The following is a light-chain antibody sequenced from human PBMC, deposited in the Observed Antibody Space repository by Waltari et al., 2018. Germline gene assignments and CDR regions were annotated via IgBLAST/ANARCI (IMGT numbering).Light chain of an antibody. V-gene: IGKV3-20*01. CDR3: QQYGSSPLYT. CDR1: QTVSSNY. J-gene: IGKJ2*01. CDR2: GTS. Sequence: EIVLTQSPGTLSLSPGERVTLSCRASQTVSSNYLGWYQQRPGQAPRLRIYGTSTRSTGIPDRFSGSGSGTDFTLSISRLEPEDFAVYYGQQYGSSPLYTFGQGTRLEIK.